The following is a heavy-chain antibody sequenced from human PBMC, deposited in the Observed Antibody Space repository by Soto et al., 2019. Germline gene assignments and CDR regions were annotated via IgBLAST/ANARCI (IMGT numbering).Heavy chain of an antibody. V-gene: IGHV4-34*01. CDR3: ARALMYSSSWYRGNWFDP. D-gene: IGHD6-13*01. CDR1: GGSFSGYY. Sequence: PSETLSLTCAVYGGSFSGYYWSWIRQPPGKGLEWIGEINHSGSTNYNPSLKSRVTISVDTSKNQCSLKLSSVTAADTAVYYCARALMYSSSWYRGNWFDPWGQGTLVTVSS. CDR2: INHSGST. J-gene: IGHJ5*02.